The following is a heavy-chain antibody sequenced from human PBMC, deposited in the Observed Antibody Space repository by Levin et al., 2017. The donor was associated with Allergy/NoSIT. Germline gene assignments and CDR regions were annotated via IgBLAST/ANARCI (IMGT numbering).Heavy chain of an antibody. CDR1: GYTFTDHY. J-gene: IGHJ6*02. CDR2: INPNSGGT. CDR3: AREYSSDFSYFHAMDV. V-gene: IGHV1-2*02. Sequence: ASVKVSCKASGYTFTDHYMHWVRQAPGQGLEWMGWINPNSGGTNCAQKFQGRVTMTRDTSISTGYMELRRLRSDDTAVYYCAREYSSDFSYFHAMDVWGQGTTVTVSS. D-gene: IGHD6-25*01.